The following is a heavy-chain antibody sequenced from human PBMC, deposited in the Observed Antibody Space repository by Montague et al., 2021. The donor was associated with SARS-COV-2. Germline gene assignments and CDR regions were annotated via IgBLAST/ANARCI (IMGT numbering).Heavy chain of an antibody. CDR1: GGSISSSSYY. V-gene: IGHV4-39*01. Sequence: SETLSLTCAVYGGSISSSSYYWGWIRQPPGKGLEWIGSIYYSGSTYYNPSLKSRVTISVDTSKNQFSLKLSSVTAADTAVYYCARHPLRMITFGGVMGFDYWGQGTLVTVSS. J-gene: IGHJ4*02. CDR2: IYYSGST. D-gene: IGHD3-16*01. CDR3: ARHPLRMITFGGVMGFDY.